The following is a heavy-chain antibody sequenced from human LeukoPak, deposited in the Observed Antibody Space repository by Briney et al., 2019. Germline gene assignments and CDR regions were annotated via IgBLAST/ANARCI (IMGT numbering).Heavy chain of an antibody. D-gene: IGHD1-26*01. CDR2: ITTSGTST. Sequence: GGSLRLSCATSGFSFSSYEMNWVRQAPGKGLEWISYITTSGTSTYYADSVKGRFTISRDNGKTALSLQMNSLRAEDTAVYYCVVHSATSCYWGQGTLVTVSS. CDR3: VVHSATSCY. CDR1: GFSFSSYE. V-gene: IGHV3-48*03. J-gene: IGHJ4*02.